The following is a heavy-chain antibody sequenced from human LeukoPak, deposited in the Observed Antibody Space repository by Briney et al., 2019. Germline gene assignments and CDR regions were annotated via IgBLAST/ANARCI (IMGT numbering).Heavy chain of an antibody. D-gene: IGHD6-6*01. J-gene: IGHJ4*02. CDR2: IIPILGIA. CDR1: GGTFSSYA. CDR3: ARDPSNKWVHSSSSSGL. V-gene: IGHV1-69*04. Sequence: ASVKVSCKASGGTFSSYAISWVRQAPGQGLEWMGRIIPILGIANYAQKFQGRVTITADKSTSTAYVELSSLRSEDTAVYYCARDPSNKWVHSSSSSGLWGQGTLVTVSS.